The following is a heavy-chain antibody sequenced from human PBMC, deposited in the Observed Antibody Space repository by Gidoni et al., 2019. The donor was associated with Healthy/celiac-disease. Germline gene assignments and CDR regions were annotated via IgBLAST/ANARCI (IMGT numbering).Heavy chain of an antibody. V-gene: IGHV3-33*01. CDR2: IWYDGSNK. D-gene: IGHD4-17*01. J-gene: IGHJ4*02. Sequence: QVQLVESGGGVVQPGRSLRLSCAATGFPFSSYGMHWVRQAPGKGLEWVAVIWYDGSNKYYADSVKGRFTISRDNSKNTLYLQMNSLRAEDTAVYYCARGDYGDYVDLIDYWGQGTLVTVSS. CDR1: GFPFSSYG. CDR3: ARGDYGDYVDLIDY.